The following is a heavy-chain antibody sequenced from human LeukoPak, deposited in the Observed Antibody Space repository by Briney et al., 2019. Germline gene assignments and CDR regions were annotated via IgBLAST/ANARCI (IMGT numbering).Heavy chain of an antibody. Sequence: SETLSLTCTVSGGSISSSSYYWSWIRQPPGKGLEWIGEINHSGSTNYNPSLKSRVTISVETSKNKFSLKLSSVTAADTAAYYCARGARDGYNCYGFYYWGQGTLVTVSS. CDR1: GGSISSSSYY. D-gene: IGHD5-24*01. CDR3: ARGARDGYNCYGFYY. V-gene: IGHV4-39*07. CDR2: INHSGST. J-gene: IGHJ4*02.